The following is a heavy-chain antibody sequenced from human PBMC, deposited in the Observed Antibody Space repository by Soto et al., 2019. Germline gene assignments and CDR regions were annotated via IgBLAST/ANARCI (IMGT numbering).Heavy chain of an antibody. J-gene: IGHJ1*01. Sequence: SETLSLTCTVSGDSISSGTHYWNWIRQHPGKGLEWIGHISSSGNSYYSPSLKSRVFMSVDTSKNLFSLKLSSVTAEDTAVYYCVRVRGFFEWLDWGQGTLVTVSS. D-gene: IGHD3-3*01. V-gene: IGHV4-31*03. CDR3: VRVRGFFEWLD. CDR1: GDSISSGTHY. CDR2: ISSSGNS.